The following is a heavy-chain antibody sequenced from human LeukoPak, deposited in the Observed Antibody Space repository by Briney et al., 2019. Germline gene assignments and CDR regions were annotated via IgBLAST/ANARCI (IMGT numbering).Heavy chain of an antibody. CDR1: GYTFTSYG. Sequence: GASVKVSCKASGYTFTSYGISWVRQAPGQGLEWMGWISAYNGNTNYAQKLQGRVTMTADTSTSTAYMELRSLRSDDTAVYYCAKTRTDYDILTGLRPNWFDPWGQGTLVTVSS. D-gene: IGHD3-9*01. CDR2: ISAYNGNT. V-gene: IGHV1-18*01. J-gene: IGHJ5*02. CDR3: AKTRTDYDILTGLRPNWFDP.